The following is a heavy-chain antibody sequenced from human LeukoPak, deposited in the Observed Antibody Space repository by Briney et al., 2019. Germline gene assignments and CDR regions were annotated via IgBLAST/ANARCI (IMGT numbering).Heavy chain of an antibody. CDR3: ARAKLPGDYYFDY. V-gene: IGHV1-2*02. D-gene: IGHD1-26*01. CDR2: INPNSGGT. Sequence: ASVKVSCKASGYTFTGYYMHWVRQAPGQGLEWMGGINPNSGGTNYAQKFQGRATMTRATSISTAYMELSRLRSDDTAVYYCARAKLPGDYYFDYWGQGTLVTVSS. CDR1: GYTFTGYY. J-gene: IGHJ4*02.